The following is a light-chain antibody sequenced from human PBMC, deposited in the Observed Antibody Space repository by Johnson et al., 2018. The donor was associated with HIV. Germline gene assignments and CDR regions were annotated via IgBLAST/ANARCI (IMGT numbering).Light chain of an antibody. CDR3: GTWDTSLSAGV. CDR2: DNN. Sequence: QSVLTQPPSVSAAPGQKVTISCSGSSSNIGNNYVSWYQQLPGTAPKLLIYDNNQRPSGIPDRFAGSQSGTSATLGITGLQTGDEADYYCGTWDTSLSAGVFGTGTKVTV. V-gene: IGLV1-51*01. J-gene: IGLJ1*01. CDR1: SSNIGNNY.